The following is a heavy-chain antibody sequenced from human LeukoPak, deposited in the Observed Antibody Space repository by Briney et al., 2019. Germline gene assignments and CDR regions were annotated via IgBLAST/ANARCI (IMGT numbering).Heavy chain of an antibody. CDR2: IYYSGST. CDR3: ARVYYYDSSGQFDY. D-gene: IGHD3-22*01. Sequence: SETLSLTCTVSGDSMSSYYWSWIRQPPGKGLEWIGYIYYSGSTNYNPSLKSRVTISVDTSKNQFSLKLSSVTAADTAVYYCARVYYYDSSGQFDYWGQGTLVTVSS. J-gene: IGHJ4*02. CDR1: GDSMSSYY. V-gene: IGHV4-59*01.